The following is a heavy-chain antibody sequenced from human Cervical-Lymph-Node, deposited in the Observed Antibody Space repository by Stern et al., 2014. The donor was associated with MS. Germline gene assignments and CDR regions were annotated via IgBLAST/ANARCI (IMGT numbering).Heavy chain of an antibody. Sequence: EVQLVESGGGVIQPGGSLRLSCTASGFTVSRDYMTWVRQAPGKGLEWVSLITNFWTPFYPDSVKGRFTISRDDSKNTVYLHMTSLRAEDTAMYYCARDTSSPERSDWWGQGTLVTVSS. V-gene: IGHV3-53*01. CDR3: ARDTSSPERSDW. CDR1: GFTVSRDY. CDR2: ITNFWTP. D-gene: IGHD1-1*01. J-gene: IGHJ4*02.